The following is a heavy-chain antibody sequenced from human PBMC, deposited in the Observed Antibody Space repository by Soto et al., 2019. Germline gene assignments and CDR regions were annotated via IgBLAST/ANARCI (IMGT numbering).Heavy chain of an antibody. J-gene: IGHJ3*02. D-gene: IGHD2-21*02. Sequence: QLLESGGGLIQPGGSLRLSCAASGFTFSSYAMSWVRQALGKGLEWVSTISGSGGITYYGDSVKGRFTISRDNSKNTLYLQRNSLRAEDTAIYYWAKGASWGPVEMTVRSAFDIWGQGTMVTVSS. CDR2: ISGSGGIT. V-gene: IGHV3-23*01. CDR3: AKGASWGPVEMTVRSAFDI. CDR1: GFTFSSYA.